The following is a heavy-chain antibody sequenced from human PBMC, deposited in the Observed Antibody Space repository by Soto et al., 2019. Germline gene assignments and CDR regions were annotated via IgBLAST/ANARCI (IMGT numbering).Heavy chain of an antibody. D-gene: IGHD1-1*01. CDR3: VQQLTNGGG. CDR1: GITFSAYG. Sequence: QVQLVESGGGVVQPGRSLRLSCVASGITFSAYGMHWVRQAPGKGLEWVALIRSDGNGNYADSVKGRFTVSRDNSKSTLYLQINGLRVEDTAVYYCVQQLTNGGGWGQGTLVTVSS. V-gene: IGHV3-30*02. CDR2: IRSDGNG. J-gene: IGHJ1*01.